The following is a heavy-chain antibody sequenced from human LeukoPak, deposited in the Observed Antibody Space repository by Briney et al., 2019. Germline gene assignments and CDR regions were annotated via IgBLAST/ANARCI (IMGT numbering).Heavy chain of an antibody. CDR1: GYSFTDYW. Sequence: GESLKISFKASGYSFTDYWISWVRQMPGKGLEWMGRIDPSDSYTNYSPSFQGHVTISADTSISTAYLKWSSLKASDTAMYYCAKWGAGGDFDVWGQGTMVTVSS. CDR3: AKWGAGGDFDV. D-gene: IGHD3-16*01. J-gene: IGHJ3*01. V-gene: IGHV5-10-1*01. CDR2: IDPSDSYT.